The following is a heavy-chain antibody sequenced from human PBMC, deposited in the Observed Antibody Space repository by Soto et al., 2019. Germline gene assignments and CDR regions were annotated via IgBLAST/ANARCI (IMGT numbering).Heavy chain of an antibody. D-gene: IGHD4-17*01. CDR3: ARHETRHGDYDY. Sequence: QVQLQESGPGLVKPSETLSLTCTVSGGSISSYYWSWIRQPPGKGLEWIGYIYYSVSTNYNPSLKSRGTISVDTSKTQFSLKLSSVTAADTAVYYCARHETRHGDYDYWGQGTLVTVSS. CDR2: IYYSVST. V-gene: IGHV4-59*08. J-gene: IGHJ4*02. CDR1: GGSISSYY.